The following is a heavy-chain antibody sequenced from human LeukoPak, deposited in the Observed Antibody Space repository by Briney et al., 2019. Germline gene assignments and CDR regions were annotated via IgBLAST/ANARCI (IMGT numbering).Heavy chain of an antibody. D-gene: IGHD3-10*01. Sequence: SETLSLTCTVSGGSVSSGSYYWSWIRQPPGKGLEWIGYIYYSGSTNYNPSLKSRVTISVDTSKNQFSLKLNSVTAADTAVYYCARDLWSLDVWGQGTLVTVSS. J-gene: IGHJ4*02. V-gene: IGHV4-61*01. CDR3: ARDLWSLDV. CDR2: IYYSGST. CDR1: GGSVSSGSYY.